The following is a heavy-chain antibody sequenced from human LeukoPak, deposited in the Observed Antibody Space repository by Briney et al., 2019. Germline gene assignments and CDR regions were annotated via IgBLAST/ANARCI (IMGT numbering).Heavy chain of an antibody. D-gene: IGHD3-10*01. CDR1: GGSISSSSYY. V-gene: IGHV4-39*07. Sequence: SETLSLTCTVSGGSISSSSYYWGWIRQPPGKGLEWIGSIYYSGSTYYNPSLKSRVTISVDTSKNQFSLKLSSVTAADTAVYYCTTEPPQYYYGSGRLVDYWGQGTLVTVSS. CDR2: IYYSGST. J-gene: IGHJ4*02. CDR3: TTEPPQYYYGSGRLVDY.